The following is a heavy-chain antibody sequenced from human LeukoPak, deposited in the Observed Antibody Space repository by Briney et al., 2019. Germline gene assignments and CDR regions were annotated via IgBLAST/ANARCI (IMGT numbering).Heavy chain of an antibody. CDR1: GFTFSYYW. CDR3: ARGGLYFDY. CDR2: IKQDGSEN. Sequence: GGSLRLSCAASGFTFSYYWMTWVRQAPGKGLEWVANIKQDGSENYYVDSVKGRFTIFRDTAKNSLYLQMSSLRAEDTAVYCCARGGLYFDYWGQGTLVTVSS. V-gene: IGHV3-7*03. D-gene: IGHD3-16*01. J-gene: IGHJ4*02.